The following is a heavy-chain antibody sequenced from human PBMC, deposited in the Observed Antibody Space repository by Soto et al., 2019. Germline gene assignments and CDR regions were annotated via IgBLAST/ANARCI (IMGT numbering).Heavy chain of an antibody. J-gene: IGHJ4*02. CDR3: AKVGGGDLGAAGYVDY. V-gene: IGHV3-23*01. CDR2: VTGNGGRT. Sequence: GGSPRTSCATCGFTFSSYAMSWVRQDPGKGLEWVSVVTGNGGRTYYADSVKSRFTISRDNSKNTMYLQMNSLRAEDTALYYCAKVGGGDLGAAGYVDYWGQGTPVTVSS. D-gene: IGHD6-13*01. CDR1: GFTFSSYA.